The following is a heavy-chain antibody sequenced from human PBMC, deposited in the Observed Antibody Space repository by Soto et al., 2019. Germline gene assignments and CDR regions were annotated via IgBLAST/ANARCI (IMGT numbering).Heavy chain of an antibody. CDR1: GFSLSTSGMR. V-gene: IGHV2-70*04. D-gene: IGHD1-26*01. CDR2: IDWDDDK. Sequence: SGPPQVNPTQTLTLTCTFSGFSLSTSGMRVSWISQPPGQALEWLARIDWDDDKFYSTSMKTRLTISKDTSKNQVVLTMTNMDPVDTATYYCSRTSYPVYYYYGMDVWGQGTTVTVSS. J-gene: IGHJ6*02. CDR3: SRTSYPVYYYYGMDV.